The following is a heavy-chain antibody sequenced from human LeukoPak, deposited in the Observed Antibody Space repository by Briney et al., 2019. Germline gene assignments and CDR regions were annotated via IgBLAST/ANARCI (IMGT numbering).Heavy chain of an antibody. J-gene: IGHJ4*02. CDR2: IHYTGNT. Sequence: SETLSLTCTVSGGSIGGSSSHWAWIRQSPAKGLEGIGSIHYTGNTYYNPSLKSRVTMSVETSENQFSLRLRSVTAADTAVYYCARVDKNYYDSSGYELYFDYWGQGTLVTVSS. CDR3: ARVDKNYYDSSGYELYFDY. CDR1: GGSIGGSSSH. D-gene: IGHD3-22*01. V-gene: IGHV4-39*07.